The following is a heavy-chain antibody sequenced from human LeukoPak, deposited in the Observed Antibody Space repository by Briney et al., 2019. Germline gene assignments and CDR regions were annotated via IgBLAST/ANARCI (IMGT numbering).Heavy chain of an antibody. CDR2: IYYSGST. CDR1: GGSLSSYY. D-gene: IGHD5-12*01. CDR3: ARRATISGNNGFDI. Sequence: PSETLSLTCTVSGGSLSSYYWSWNRQPPGKGLECIANIYYSGSTNYNPSLKSRVTISVDTSKNQFSLKLSSVTAADTAVYYCARRATISGNNGFDIWGQGTMVTVSS. J-gene: IGHJ3*02. V-gene: IGHV4-59*08.